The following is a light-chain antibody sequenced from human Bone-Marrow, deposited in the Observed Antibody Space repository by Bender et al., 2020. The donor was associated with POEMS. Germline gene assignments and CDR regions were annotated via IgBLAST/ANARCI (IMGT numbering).Light chain of an antibody. CDR3: SSYTTSSTVI. CDR1: SSDVGRYNS. J-gene: IGLJ2*01. Sequence: QSALTQPPSASGSPGQSVTITCTGTSSDVGRYNSVSWYQQHPGSAPRLMIYDVDNRPSGVSNRFSGSKSGNTASLTISGLRAEDEADYYCSSYTTSSTVIFGGGTKLTVL. CDR2: DVD. V-gene: IGLV2-14*03.